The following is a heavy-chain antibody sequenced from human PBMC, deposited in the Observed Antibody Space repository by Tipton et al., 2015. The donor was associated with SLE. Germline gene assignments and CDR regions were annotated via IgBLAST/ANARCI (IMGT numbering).Heavy chain of an antibody. CDR2: IYHSGST. V-gene: IGHV4-30-2*02. J-gene: IGHJ4*02. CDR3: ASLRFYGDYDLGR. CDR1: GGSISSGGYS. Sequence: TLSLTCAVSGGSISSGGYSWSWIRQPPGKGLEWIGYIYHSGSTYYNPSLKSRVTISLDTSMKQFSLNLMSVTSADTAVYYCASLRFYGDYDLGRWGQGAPVTVSS. D-gene: IGHD4-17*01.